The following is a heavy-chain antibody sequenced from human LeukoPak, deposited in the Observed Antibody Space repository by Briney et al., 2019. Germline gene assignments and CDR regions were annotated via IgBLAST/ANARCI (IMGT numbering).Heavy chain of an antibody. D-gene: IGHD4-11*01. CDR2: INPNSGYT. CDR3: ARVSYGNNATPFDY. V-gene: IGHV1-2*06. J-gene: IGHJ4*02. CDR1: GYTFTGYY. Sequence: GASVKVSCKASGYTFTGYYIHWVRQAPGQGLEWMGRINPNSGYTDYPQKFQGRVTMTRDTSISAVYMELKRLRYDDTAVYYCARVSYGNNATPFDYWGQGTLVAVSS.